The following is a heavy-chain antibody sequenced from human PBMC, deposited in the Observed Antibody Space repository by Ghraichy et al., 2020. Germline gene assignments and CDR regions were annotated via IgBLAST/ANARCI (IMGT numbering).Heavy chain of an antibody. D-gene: IGHD3-3*01. V-gene: IGHV3-7*01. CDR1: GFTFSSYW. CDR2: IKQDGSEK. J-gene: IGHJ4*02. CDR3: ARVPVRSDFWSGYQYYFDY. Sequence: GALRLSCAASGFTFSSYWMSWVRQAPGKGLEWVANIKQDGSEKYYVDSVKGRFTISRDNAKNSLYLQMNSLRAEDTAVYYCARVPVRSDFWSGYQYYFDYWGQGTLVTVSS.